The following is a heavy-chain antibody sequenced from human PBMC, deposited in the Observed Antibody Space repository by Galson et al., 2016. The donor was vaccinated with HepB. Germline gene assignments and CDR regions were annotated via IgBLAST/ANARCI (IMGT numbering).Heavy chain of an antibody. V-gene: IGHV3-30*18. CDR1: GFTFSSYA. J-gene: IGHJ4*02. CDR3: AKNDILAGYGGFDY. D-gene: IGHD3-9*01. CDR2: ISYDGSHK. Sequence: SLRLSCAASGFTFSSYAMHWVRQAPGKGLEWVAVISYDGSHKYYAASVKGRFTISRDNSKNTLSLQINSLRAEDTAVYYCAKNDILAGYGGFDYWGQGTLVTVSS.